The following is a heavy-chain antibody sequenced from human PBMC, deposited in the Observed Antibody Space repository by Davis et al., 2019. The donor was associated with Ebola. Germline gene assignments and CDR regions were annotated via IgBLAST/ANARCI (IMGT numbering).Heavy chain of an antibody. V-gene: IGHV3-48*01. CDR3: ARKGSLDY. D-gene: IGHD2-15*01. Sequence: GGSLRLSCAASGLTSSSYSMNWVRQAPGKGLEWVSYISSSSSTIYYADSVKGRFTISRDNSKNTLYLQMNSLRTEDTAVYYCARKGSLDYWGQGTLVTVSS. J-gene: IGHJ4*02. CDR2: ISSSSSTI. CDR1: GLTSSSYS.